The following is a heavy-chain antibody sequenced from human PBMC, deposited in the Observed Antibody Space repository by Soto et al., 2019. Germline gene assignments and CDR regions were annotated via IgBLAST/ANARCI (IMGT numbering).Heavy chain of an antibody. J-gene: IGHJ4*02. V-gene: IGHV3-74*01. D-gene: IGHD3-3*01. Sequence: GGSLRLSCEASGFTFSDYWMHWVRQVPGKELMWVSRIDTDGSITNYADYVQGRFTISRDNAKNTLYLQMNSLRAEDTAVYYCARDSRYYGHDYWGQGTLVTVSS. CDR2: IDTDGSIT. CDR3: ARDSRYYGHDY. CDR1: GFTFSDYW.